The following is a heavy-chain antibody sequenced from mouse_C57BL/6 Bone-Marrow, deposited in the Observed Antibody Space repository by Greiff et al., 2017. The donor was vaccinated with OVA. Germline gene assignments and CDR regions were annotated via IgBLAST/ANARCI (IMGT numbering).Heavy chain of an antibody. CDR2: ISNLAYSI. V-gene: IGHV5-15*01. CDR3: ARLYYYPSRRFAY. D-gene: IGHD1-1*01. CDR1: GFTFSDYG. J-gene: IGHJ3*01. Sequence: EVQVVESGGGLVQPGGSLKLSCAASGFTFSDYGMAWVRQAPRKGPEWVAFISNLAYSIYYADTVTGRFTISRENAKNTLYLEMSSLRSEDTAMYYCARLYYYPSRRFAYWGQGTLVTVSA.